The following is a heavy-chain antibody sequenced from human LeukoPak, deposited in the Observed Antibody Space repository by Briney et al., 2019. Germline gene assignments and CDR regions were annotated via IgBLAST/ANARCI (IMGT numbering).Heavy chain of an antibody. CDR1: GYTFTSYY. J-gene: IGHJ5*02. CDR2: INPSGGST. D-gene: IGHD3-3*01. V-gene: IGHV1-46*01. Sequence: GASVKVSCKASGYTFTSYYMHWVRQAPGQGLEWMGIINPSGGSTSYAQKFQGRVTMTRDTSTSTVYMELSSLRSEDTAVYYCARGPYDRLRFRFFDPWGQGTLVTVSS. CDR3: ARGPYDRLRFRFFDP.